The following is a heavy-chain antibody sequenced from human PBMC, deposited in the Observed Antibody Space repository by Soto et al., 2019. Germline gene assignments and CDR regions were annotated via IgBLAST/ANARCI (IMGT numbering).Heavy chain of an antibody. V-gene: IGHV1-69*13. CDR2: IIPVFGTV. CDR3: ARLRRETYLSDA. J-gene: IGHJ3*01. CDR1: GGTFSSYG. Sequence: ASVKVSCKASGGTFSSYGVSWVRQAPGQGLEWMGGIIPVFGTVTHAQKFQGRVTITADESTSTAYMEVSSLRSEDTAVYYCARLRRETYLSDAWGKGPMVIFSS.